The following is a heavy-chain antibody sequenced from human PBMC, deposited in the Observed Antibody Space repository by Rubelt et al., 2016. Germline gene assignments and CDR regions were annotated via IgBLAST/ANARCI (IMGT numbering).Heavy chain of an antibody. CDR3: ARDLGSGRDY. CDR1: GFTFSSYA. D-gene: IGHD2-15*01. J-gene: IGHJ4*02. V-gene: IGHV3-64D*09. CDR2: ISSNGGST. Sequence: SGFTFSSYAMHWVRQAPGKGLEYVSAISSNGGSTYYADSVKGRFTISRDNSKNTLYLQMSSLRAEDTAVYYCARDLGSGRDYWGQGTLVTVSS.